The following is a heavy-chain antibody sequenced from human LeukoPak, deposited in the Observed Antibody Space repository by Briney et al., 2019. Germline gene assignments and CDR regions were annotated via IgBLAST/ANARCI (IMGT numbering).Heavy chain of an antibody. V-gene: IGHV3-30*04. CDR1: GFTFSSYA. CDR3: ARWTDSSGWFYYYYGMDV. J-gene: IGHJ6*02. D-gene: IGHD6-19*01. CDR2: ISYDGSNK. Sequence: PGGSLRLSCAASGFTFSSYAMHWVRQAPGKGLEWVAVISYDGSNKYYADSVKGRFTISRDNSKNTLYLQMNSLRAEDTAVYYCARWTDSSGWFYYYYGMDVWGQGTTVTVSS.